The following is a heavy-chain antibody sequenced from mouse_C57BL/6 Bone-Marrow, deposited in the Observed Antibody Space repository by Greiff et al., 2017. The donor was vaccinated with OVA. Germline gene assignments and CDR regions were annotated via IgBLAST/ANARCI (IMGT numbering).Heavy chain of an antibody. D-gene: IGHD4-1*01. J-gene: IGHJ2*01. CDR1: GFNITDYY. CDR3: ALNRDFDYWDFDY. Sequence: EVQLQQSGAELVKPGASVKLSCTASGFNITDYYMHWVKQRPEQGLEWIGRIDPEDGETNYAPKFQGKATITADTSSNTAYLQLSSLTSEDTAVDYCALNRDFDYWDFDYWGQGTTLTVSS. CDR2: IDPEDGET. V-gene: IGHV14-2*01.